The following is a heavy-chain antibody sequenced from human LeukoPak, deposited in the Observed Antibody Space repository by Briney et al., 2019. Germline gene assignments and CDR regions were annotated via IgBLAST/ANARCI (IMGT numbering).Heavy chain of an antibody. CDR3: ARGGDSMIVVGPFDY. CDR2: IYYSGST. V-gene: IGHV4-39*01. J-gene: IGHJ4*02. Sequence: SETLSLTCTVSGGSISSSSYYWGWIRQPPGKGLEWIGSIYYSGSTYYNPSLESRVTISVDTSKNQFSLKLSSVTAADTAVYYCARGGDSMIVVGPFDYWGQGTLVTVSS. CDR1: GGSISSSSYY. D-gene: IGHD3-22*01.